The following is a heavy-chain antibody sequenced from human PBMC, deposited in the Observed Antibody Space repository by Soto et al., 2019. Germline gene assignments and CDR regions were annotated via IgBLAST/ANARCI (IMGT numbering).Heavy chain of an antibody. CDR1: GYPFTSYG. V-gene: IGHV1-18*01. Sequence: ASVKLSCKSSGYPFTSYGISWVRQAPGQGLEWMGWISAYNGNTNYAQKLQGRVTMTTDTSTSTAYMELRSLRSDDTAVYYCARWGGYSGYVAYEINYYYCGMDVRGQGTTVTVSS. CDR3: ARWGGYSGYVAYEINYYYCGMDV. J-gene: IGHJ6*02. D-gene: IGHD5-12*01. CDR2: ISAYNGNT.